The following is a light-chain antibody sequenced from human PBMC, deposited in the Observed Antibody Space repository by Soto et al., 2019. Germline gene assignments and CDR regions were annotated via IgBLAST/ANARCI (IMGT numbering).Light chain of an antibody. J-gene: IGKJ2*01. CDR2: DAS. V-gene: IGKV1-33*01. CDR3: QQYDNLPGYT. CDR1: QHISKN. Sequence: DIPMTQSPSSLSASVGDRVTITCQASQHISKNLNWYQQKPGKAPKLLIYDASNLETGVPSRFSGSGSGTDFSFTISSLQPEDFATYYCQQYDNLPGYTFGQGTKLEIK.